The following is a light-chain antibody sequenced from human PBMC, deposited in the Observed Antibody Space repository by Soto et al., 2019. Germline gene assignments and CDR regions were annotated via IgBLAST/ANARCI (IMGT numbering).Light chain of an antibody. CDR2: EVS. J-gene: IGLJ1*01. CDR1: SSDVGGYNY. V-gene: IGLV2-8*01. Sequence: QSVLTQPPSASGSPGQSVTISCTGTSSDVGGYNYVSWYQQHPGKAPKLMIYEVSERPSGVPDRFSGSKSSNTASLTVSGLQAEDEADYYCSSYAGSNNFVFGTGTRPPS. CDR3: SSYAGSNNFV.